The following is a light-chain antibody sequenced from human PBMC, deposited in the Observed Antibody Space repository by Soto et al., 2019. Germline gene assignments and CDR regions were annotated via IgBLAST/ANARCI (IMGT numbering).Light chain of an antibody. CDR3: QQYNSYSGT. CDR1: QSISSW. CDR2: DAS. J-gene: IGKJ1*01. V-gene: IGKV1-5*01. Sequence: DIHMTRSPSTLSAPVVDSINTTSRASQSISSWLAWYQQKPGKAPKLLIYDASSLESGVPSRFSGSGSGTEFTLTISSLQPDDFATYYRQQYNSYSGTFGQGTKVDNK.